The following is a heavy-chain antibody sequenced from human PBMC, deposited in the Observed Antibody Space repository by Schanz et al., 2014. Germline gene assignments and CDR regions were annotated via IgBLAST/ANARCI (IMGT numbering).Heavy chain of an antibody. J-gene: IGHJ4*02. CDR2: IKPDGSEK. CDR3: AREVGGSFGQHY. CDR1: GFTFSAYW. Sequence: EVQLVESGGGLVQPGGSLRLSCAASGFTFSAYWMTWVRQAPGKGLDWVGIIKPDGSEKFYVDSVKVRFTISRDNAKNLMYLRLNSLRAEDAAFYYCAREVGGSFGQHYWGQGALVTVSS. V-gene: IGHV3-7*01. D-gene: IGHD1-26*01.